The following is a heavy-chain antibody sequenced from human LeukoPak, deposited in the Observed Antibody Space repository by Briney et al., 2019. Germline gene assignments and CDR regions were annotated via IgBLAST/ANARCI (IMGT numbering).Heavy chain of an antibody. D-gene: IGHD3-22*01. CDR3: TRLLYYDSSGPLGY. Sequence: PGGSLRLSCAASGFTFSGSAMHWVRQASGKGLEWVGRIRSKANSYATAYAASVKGRFTISRDDSKNTAYLQMDSLKTEDTAVYYCTRLLYYDSSGPLGYWGQGTLVTVSS. J-gene: IGHJ4*02. V-gene: IGHV3-73*01. CDR1: GFTFSGSA. CDR2: IRSKANSYAT.